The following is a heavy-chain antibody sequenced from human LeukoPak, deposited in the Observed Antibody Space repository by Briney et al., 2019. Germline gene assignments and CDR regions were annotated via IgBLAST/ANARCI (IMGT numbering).Heavy chain of an antibody. D-gene: IGHD2-15*01. CDR2: IIPILGIA. Sequence: ASXXVSCKASGGTFTSYTISWVRQAPGQGREWMGRIIPILGIANNAQKFQGRVTITADKYKSKAYMDLSSLRSEDTAVYYCARYPCSGGSCYSIIDYWGQGTLVTVSS. CDR1: GGTFTSYT. CDR3: ARYPCSGGSCYSIIDY. J-gene: IGHJ4*02. V-gene: IGHV1-69*02.